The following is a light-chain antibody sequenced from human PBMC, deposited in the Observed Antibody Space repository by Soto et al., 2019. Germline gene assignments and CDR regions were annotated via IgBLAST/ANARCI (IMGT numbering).Light chain of an antibody. Sequence: QSVLTQPASVSGSPGQSITISCTGTSSDVGGYNYVSWYQQHPGKAPKLMIYEVSNRPSGVSNRFSGSKSGNTASLTISGLQAEDEADYYCSSYIGATTYVFGTRTKVTVL. V-gene: IGLV2-14*01. CDR3: SSYIGATTYV. J-gene: IGLJ1*01. CDR1: SSDVGGYNY. CDR2: EVS.